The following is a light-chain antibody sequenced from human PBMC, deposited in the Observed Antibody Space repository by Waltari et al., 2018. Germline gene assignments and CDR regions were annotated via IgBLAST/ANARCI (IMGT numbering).Light chain of an antibody. CDR1: SGHSTTV. CDR2: VNSEGSH. Sequence: QLVLTQSPSASASLGASVKLTCTLSSGHSTTVVAWLTQQPEKGPRFLMKVNSEGSHTKGDEIPDRFSGSSSGAERYLTISSLQSEDETDYYCQTGGHGTWVFGGGTKLTVL. CDR3: QTGGHGTWV. J-gene: IGLJ3*02. V-gene: IGLV4-69*01.